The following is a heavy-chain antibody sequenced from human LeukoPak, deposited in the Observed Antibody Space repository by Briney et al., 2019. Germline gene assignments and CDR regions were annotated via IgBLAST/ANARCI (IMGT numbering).Heavy chain of an antibody. Sequence: SETLSLTCAVYGGSFSGYYWSWIRQPPGKGLEWIGEINHSGSTNYNPSLKSRVTISVDTSKSQFSLKLSSVTAADTAVYYCARAPSGSSYFDYWGQGTLVTVSS. J-gene: IGHJ4*02. D-gene: IGHD1-26*01. CDR3: ARAPSGSSYFDY. V-gene: IGHV4-34*01. CDR1: GGSFSGYY. CDR2: INHSGST.